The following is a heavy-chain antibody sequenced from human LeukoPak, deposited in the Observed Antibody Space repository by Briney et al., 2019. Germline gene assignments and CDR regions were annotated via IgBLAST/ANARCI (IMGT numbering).Heavy chain of an antibody. CDR3: AKDIAAIGTDAFDI. V-gene: IGHV3-23*01. CDR1: GFTFSNYA. D-gene: IGHD6-13*01. Sequence: PGGSLRLSCAASGFTFSNYAMSWVRQAPGKGLEWISSISTGDSTYYADSVKGRFTISRDNSKNTVYLQMNSLRAEDTAVYYCAKDIAAIGTDAFDIWGQGTMVTVSS. CDR2: ISTGDST. J-gene: IGHJ3*02.